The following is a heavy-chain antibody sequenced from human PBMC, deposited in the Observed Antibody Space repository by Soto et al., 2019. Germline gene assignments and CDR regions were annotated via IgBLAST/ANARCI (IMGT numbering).Heavy chain of an antibody. Sequence: ASETLSLTCAVSGGSISSSNWWSWVRQPPGKGLEWIGEIYHSGSTNYNPSLKSRVTISVDKSKNQFSLKLSSVTAADTAVYYCARDAAIGSGSYYGAENYGMVVWGQGTTVTVSS. J-gene: IGHJ6*02. CDR3: ARDAAIGSGSYYGAENYGMVV. CDR1: GGSISSSNW. CDR2: IYHSGST. D-gene: IGHD3-10*01. V-gene: IGHV4-4*02.